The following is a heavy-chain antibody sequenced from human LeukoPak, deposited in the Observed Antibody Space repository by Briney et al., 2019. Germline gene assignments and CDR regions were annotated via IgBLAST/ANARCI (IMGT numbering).Heavy chain of an antibody. CDR2: IKSKTDGETT. D-gene: IGHD3-22*01. V-gene: IGHV3-15*01. CDR1: GFIYSDHY. CDR3: TLSALNSGYDY. J-gene: IGHJ4*02. Sequence: GGSLRLSCAASGFIYSDHYMDWVRQAPGKGLEWVGRIKSKTDGETTDYAAPVEGRFTISRDDSKNTLYLQMNSLKIEDTAVYYCTLSALNSGYDYWGQGTLVTVSS.